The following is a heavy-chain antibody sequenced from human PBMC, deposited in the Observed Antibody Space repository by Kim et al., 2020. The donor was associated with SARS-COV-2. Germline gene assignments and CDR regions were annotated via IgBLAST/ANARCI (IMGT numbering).Heavy chain of an antibody. CDR2: N. D-gene: IGHD4-17*01. Sequence: NTYNPSLNSRVTISVDTPKNQLSLKLSSVTAADTAVYYCARRDPTVAPDYWGQGTLVTVSS. J-gene: IGHJ4*02. V-gene: IGHV4-34*13. CDR3: ARRDPTVAPDY.